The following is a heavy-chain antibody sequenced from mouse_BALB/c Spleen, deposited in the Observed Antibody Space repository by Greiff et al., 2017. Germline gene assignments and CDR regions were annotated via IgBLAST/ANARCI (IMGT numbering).Heavy chain of an antibody. V-gene: IGHV2-6-5*01. Sequence: VQLQQSGPGLVAPSQSLSITCTVSGFSLTDYGVSWIRQPPGKGLEWLGVIWGGGSTYYNSALKSRLSISKDNSKSQVFLKMNSLQTDDTAMYYCAKLSGTRGYYFDYWGQGTTLTVSS. CDR1: GFSLTDYG. CDR3: AKLSGTRGYYFDY. CDR2: IWGGGST. J-gene: IGHJ2*01. D-gene: IGHD4-1*01.